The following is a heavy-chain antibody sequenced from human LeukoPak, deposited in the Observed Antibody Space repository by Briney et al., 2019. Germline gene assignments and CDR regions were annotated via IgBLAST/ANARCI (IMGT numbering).Heavy chain of an antibody. J-gene: IGHJ5*02. Sequence: GASVKVSCKASGGTFSSYAISWVRQAPGQGLEWMGRIIPILGIANYAQKFQSRVTITADKSTSTAYMELSSLRSEDTAVYYCARASPSLGWFDPWGQGTLVTVSS. V-gene: IGHV1-69*04. D-gene: IGHD3-10*01. CDR1: GGTFSSYA. CDR2: IIPILGIA. CDR3: ARASPSLGWFDP.